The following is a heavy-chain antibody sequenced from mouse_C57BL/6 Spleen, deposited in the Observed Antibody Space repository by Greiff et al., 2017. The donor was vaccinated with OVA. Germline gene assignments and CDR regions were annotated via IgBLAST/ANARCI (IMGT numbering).Heavy chain of an antibody. Sequence: QVQLQQSGAELAKPGASVKLSCKASGYTFTSYWMHWVKQRPGQGLEWIGYINPSSGYTKYNQKFKDKATLTADKSSSTAYMQLSSLTYEDSAVYYGARGDDGYYVGTWFAYWGQGTLVTVSA. CDR3: ARGDDGYYVGTWFAY. CDR2: INPSSGYT. CDR1: GYTFTSYW. J-gene: IGHJ3*01. D-gene: IGHD2-3*01. V-gene: IGHV1-7*01.